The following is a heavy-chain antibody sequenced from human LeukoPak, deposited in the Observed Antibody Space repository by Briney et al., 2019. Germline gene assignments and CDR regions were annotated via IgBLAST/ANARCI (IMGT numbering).Heavy chain of an antibody. D-gene: IGHD2-2*01. J-gene: IGHJ4*02. CDR1: GYIFTNFG. V-gene: IGHV1-18*01. CDR3: ASGPPCSSTSCYPY. Sequence: ASVKVSCKASGYIFTNFGISWVRQAPGQGLEWMGWITTYNGNTNYAQKVQGRVTMTTDTSTSTAYLELRSLTSDDTAVYYCASGPPCSSTSCYPYWGQGTLVTVSS. CDR2: ITTYNGNT.